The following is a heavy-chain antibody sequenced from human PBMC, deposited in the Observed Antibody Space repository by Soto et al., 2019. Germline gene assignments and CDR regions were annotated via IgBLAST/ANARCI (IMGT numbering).Heavy chain of an antibody. CDR1: GFTFNSYA. V-gene: IGHV3-23*01. CDR2: VSGSGVNT. D-gene: IGHD3-10*01. J-gene: IGHJ6*03. Sequence: EVQLLESGGGLVQPGGSLRLSCAASGFTFNSYAMTWVRQAPGKGLEWVSTVSGSGVNTYHADSVKGRFTISRDNSKNTLYLQMNSLRAEDTALYYCAKGINYYSMDVWGKGTTVTVSS. CDR3: AKGINYYSMDV.